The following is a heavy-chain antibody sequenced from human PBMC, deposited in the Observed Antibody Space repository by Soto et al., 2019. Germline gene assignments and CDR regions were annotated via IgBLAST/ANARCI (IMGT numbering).Heavy chain of an antibody. CDR2: ISSSSSKT. V-gene: IGHV3-11*05. J-gene: IGHJ5*02. Sequence: QVQLVESGGGLVKPGGSLRLSCAASGFTFSDYYMSWIRQAPGMGLEWVSYISSSSSKTKYADSVKGRFTISRDNAKNALYLQMKSLRADDTAVYYCASDGTTSISWCQGTLVTVSS. CDR3: ASDGTTSIS. CDR1: GFTFSDYY. D-gene: IGHD3-3*02.